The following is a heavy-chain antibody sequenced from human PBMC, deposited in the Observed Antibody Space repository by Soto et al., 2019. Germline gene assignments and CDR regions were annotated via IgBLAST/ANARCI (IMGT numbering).Heavy chain of an antibody. CDR3: AGIAVAGTAGSFDY. CDR1: GFTFRTYW. CDR2: INSDGSIS. V-gene: IGHV3-74*01. Sequence: GGSLRLSCAASGFTFRTYWMHWVRQAPGKGLVWVSRINSDGSISNYADSVKGRFTISRDNAKSTLYLQMNSLRAEDTAMYYCAGIAVAGTAGSFDYWGQGTLVTVSS. J-gene: IGHJ4*02. D-gene: IGHD6-19*01.